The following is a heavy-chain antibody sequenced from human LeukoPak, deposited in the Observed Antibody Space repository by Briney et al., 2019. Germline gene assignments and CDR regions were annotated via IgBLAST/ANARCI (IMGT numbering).Heavy chain of an antibody. Sequence: SETLSLTCTVSGGSISSYYWSWIRQPPGKGLEWLGYIYYSGSTNYSPSLKSRVTISVDTSRNQFSLKLSSVTAADTAVYYCARGPYGDYDWFDPWGQGTLVTVSS. CDR1: GGSISSYY. CDR2: IYYSGST. CDR3: ARGPYGDYDWFDP. J-gene: IGHJ5*02. V-gene: IGHV4-59*01. D-gene: IGHD4-17*01.